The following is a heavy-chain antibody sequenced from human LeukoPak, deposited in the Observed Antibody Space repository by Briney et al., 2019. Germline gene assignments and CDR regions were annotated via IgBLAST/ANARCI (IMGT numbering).Heavy chain of an antibody. CDR3: AREERGPIEYYYYGMDV. J-gene: IGHJ6*02. D-gene: IGHD2-15*01. CDR1: GYTLTELS. Sequence: ASVKVSCKVSGYTLTELSMHWVRQAPGKGLEWMGGFDPEDGETIYAQKFQGRVTITADESTSTAYMELSSLRSEDTAVYYCAREERGPIEYYYYGMDVWGQGTTVTVSS. CDR2: FDPEDGET. V-gene: IGHV1-24*01.